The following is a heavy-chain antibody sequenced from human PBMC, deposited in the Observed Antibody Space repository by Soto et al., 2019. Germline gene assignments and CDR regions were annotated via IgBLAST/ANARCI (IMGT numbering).Heavy chain of an antibody. J-gene: IGHJ5*02. CDR1: GGSVSNYY. Sequence: SDTLSLSCTVSGGSVSNYYWSWIRKSAEKRLEWIGRVSSTGSSYYNPSLKSRVTISVDTSKNQVSLNLTSVTAADTAVYYCARGVPAAGTDWFDPWGQGTLVTVSS. D-gene: IGHD6-13*01. CDR2: VSSTGSS. V-gene: IGHV4-4*07. CDR3: ARGVPAAGTDWFDP.